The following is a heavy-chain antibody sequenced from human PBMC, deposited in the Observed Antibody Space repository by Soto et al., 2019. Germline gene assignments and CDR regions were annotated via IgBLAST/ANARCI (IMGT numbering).Heavy chain of an antibody. V-gene: IGHV1-69*13. CDR2: IIPMFETV. D-gene: IGHD2-15*01. J-gene: IGHJ6*02. Sequence: SVKVSCKASGGTFDNYAVSWVRQAPGQGLEWMGGIIPMFETVNYARRFQGRLTIAADESTSTAYMELTSLTSADTAIYFCARGLRTGNYGMDVWGQGTTVTVSS. CDR1: GGTFDNYA. CDR3: ARGLRTGNYGMDV.